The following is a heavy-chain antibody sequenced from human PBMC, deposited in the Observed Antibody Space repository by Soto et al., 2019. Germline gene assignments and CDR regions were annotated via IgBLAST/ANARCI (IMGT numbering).Heavy chain of an antibody. V-gene: IGHV4-30-2*01. Sequence: SETLSLTCAVSGGSITTVGYSWSWIRQPPGKGLEWIGYIFHSGISYSNPSVKGRVTMSVDGSKNRFSMKLVSVTAADTAIYFCARDKSTMEGYNQFDSWGPGTLVTVSS. J-gene: IGHJ5*01. D-gene: IGHD5-12*01. CDR2: IFHSGIS. CDR1: GGSITTVGYS. CDR3: ARDKSTMEGYNQFDS.